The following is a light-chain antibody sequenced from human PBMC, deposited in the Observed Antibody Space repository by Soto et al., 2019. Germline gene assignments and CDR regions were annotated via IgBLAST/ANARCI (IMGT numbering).Light chain of an antibody. V-gene: IGLV2-14*01. CDR1: SSDVGGYNH. Sequence: QSVLTQPASVSGSPGQSITISCTGTSSDVGGYNHVSWYQQYPGKAPKLIIYEVSDRPSGVSNRFSGSKSGNTASLTISGLQAEDEADYYCSSFTRSSTLVFGGGTKLTVL. J-gene: IGLJ2*01. CDR3: SSFTRSSTLV. CDR2: EVS.